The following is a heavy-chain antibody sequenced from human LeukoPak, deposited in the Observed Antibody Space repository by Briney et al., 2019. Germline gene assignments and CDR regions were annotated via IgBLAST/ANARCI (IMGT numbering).Heavy chain of an antibody. CDR3: ARRRGARAGNHYYYYGMDV. CDR1: GGSFSGYY. J-gene: IGHJ6*02. Sequence: PSETLSLTCAVYGGSFSGYYWSWIRQPPGKGLEWIGEISHSGSTNYNPSLKSRVTISVDTSKNQFSLKLSSVTAADTAVYYCARRRGARAGNHYYYYGMDVWGQGTTVTVSS. V-gene: IGHV4-34*01. D-gene: IGHD4-23*01. CDR2: ISHSGST.